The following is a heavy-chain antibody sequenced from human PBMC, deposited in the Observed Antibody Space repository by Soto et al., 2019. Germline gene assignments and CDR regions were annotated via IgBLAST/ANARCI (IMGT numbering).Heavy chain of an antibody. D-gene: IGHD3-22*01. CDR3: ARQHGNDSNAPTYYGIDV. CDR1: GYSFTSYW. Sequence: GESLKISCKGSGYSFTSYWISWVRQMPGKGLEWMGRIDPSDSYTNYSPSFQGHVTISADKSISTAYLQWSSLKASDTAMYYCARQHGNDSNAPTYYGIDVWGQGTTVTVS. J-gene: IGHJ6*02. V-gene: IGHV5-10-1*01. CDR2: IDPSDSYT.